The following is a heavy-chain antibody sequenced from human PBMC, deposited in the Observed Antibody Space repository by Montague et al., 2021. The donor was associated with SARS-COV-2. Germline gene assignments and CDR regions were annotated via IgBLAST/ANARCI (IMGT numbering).Heavy chain of an antibody. Sequence: SLRLSCAASGLTVSSTYVGWVRQAPGKGLEWVAVITSSSTTYYAESVKGRFTISRHNSNNTVSLQVSSLRLEDTAVYYCARISTWGQGTLVTVSS. V-gene: IGHV3-53*04. CDR2: ITSSSTT. CDR1: GLTVSSTY. J-gene: IGHJ4*02. CDR3: ARIST.